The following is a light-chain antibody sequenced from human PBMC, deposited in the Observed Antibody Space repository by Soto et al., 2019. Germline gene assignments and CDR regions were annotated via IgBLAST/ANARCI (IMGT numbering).Light chain of an antibody. CDR1: SSDVGGYNY. Sequence: QSALTQPASVSGSPGQSITISCTGTSSDVGGYNYVSWYQQHPGKAPKLRIYEVSNRPSGVSNRVSGSKSGNTASLTISGRQAEDEADYYCSSYTSSSIDYVFGTGTKVTVL. V-gene: IGLV2-14*01. J-gene: IGLJ1*01. CDR2: EVS. CDR3: SSYTSSSIDYV.